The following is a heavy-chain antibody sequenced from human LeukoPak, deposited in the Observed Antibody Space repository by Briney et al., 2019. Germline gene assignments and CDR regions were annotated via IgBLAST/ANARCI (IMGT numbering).Heavy chain of an antibody. CDR3: AHTGWDLGYYFDY. Sequence: PGRSLRLSCVVSGFTFSSYGMHWVRQAPGKGLEWVAVISYDGSKKYYADSVKGRFTISRDNSKNTLYLQMNSLRAEDTAVYYCAHTGWDLGYYFDYWGQGTLVTVSS. V-gene: IGHV3-30*03. D-gene: IGHD1-26*01. J-gene: IGHJ4*02. CDR2: ISYDGSKK. CDR1: GFTFSSYG.